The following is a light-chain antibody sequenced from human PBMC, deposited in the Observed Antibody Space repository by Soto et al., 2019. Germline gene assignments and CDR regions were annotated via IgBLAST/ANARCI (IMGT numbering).Light chain of an antibody. V-gene: IGLV2-14*01. J-gene: IGLJ3*02. Sequence: QSALTQPASVSGSPGQSITISCTGTSSDVGGYNYLSWYQQHPGKAPKLIIYDVSNRPSGVSNRFSGSKSGNTASLTISGLQAEDEADYYCSSYTSTSTWVFGGGTKVTVL. CDR3: SSYTSTSTWV. CDR1: SSDVGGYNY. CDR2: DVS.